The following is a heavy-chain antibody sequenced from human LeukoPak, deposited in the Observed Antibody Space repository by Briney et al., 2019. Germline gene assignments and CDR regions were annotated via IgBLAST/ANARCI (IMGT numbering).Heavy chain of an antibody. CDR2: ISSSGTYI. CDR1: GFTFISHS. D-gene: IGHD1-26*01. CDR3: ARVRSYSDAYYDFDP. V-gene: IGHV3-21*01. Sequence: GVSLRLSCAASGFTFISHSMNWVRQAPGKGLEWVSTISSSGTYIYYADSVKGRFTISRDNARNSLYLQMNSLRAEDTAIYYCARVRSYSDAYYDFDPWGQGTLVTVSS. J-gene: IGHJ5*02.